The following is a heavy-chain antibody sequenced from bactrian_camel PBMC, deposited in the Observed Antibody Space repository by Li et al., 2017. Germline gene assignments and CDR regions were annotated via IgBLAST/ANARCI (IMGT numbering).Heavy chain of an antibody. V-gene: IGHV3S1*01. Sequence: HVQLVESGGGLVQPGGSLRLSCAASESTYSLYCMAWFRQVPGKGLEWLSVITTGIGKTHYPDSVKGRFTISHDNAKNTLYLHMSSLKPEDTAVYYCAPDAGQSRCSNGYCYCAWGEWTQVTVS. CDR1: ESTYSLYC. CDR3: APDAGQSRCSNGYCYCA. J-gene: IGHJ4*01. D-gene: IGHD2*01. CDR2: ITTGIGKT.